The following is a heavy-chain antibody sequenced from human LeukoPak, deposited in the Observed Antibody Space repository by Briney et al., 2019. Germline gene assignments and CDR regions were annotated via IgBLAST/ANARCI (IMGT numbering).Heavy chain of an antibody. Sequence: GASVKVSCKASGGTFSSYTISWVRQAPGQGLEWMGRIIPILGIANYAQKFQGRVTITADKSTSTAYMELSSLRSEDTAVYYCAKDQGGIAAAAPFDYWGQGTLVTVSS. V-gene: IGHV1-69*04. J-gene: IGHJ4*02. CDR2: IIPILGIA. D-gene: IGHD6-13*01. CDR3: AKDQGGIAAAAPFDY. CDR1: GGTFSSYT.